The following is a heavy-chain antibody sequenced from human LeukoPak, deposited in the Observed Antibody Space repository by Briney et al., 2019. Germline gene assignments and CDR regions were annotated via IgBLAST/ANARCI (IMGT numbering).Heavy chain of an antibody. CDR3: ASGGWYRGY. CDR1: GGSFRGYY. CDR2: INHRGST. J-gene: IGHJ4*02. V-gene: IGHV4-34*01. Sequence: SETLSLTCAVYGGSFRGYYWTWIRQTPGKGLEWIGEINHRGSTNYNPSLESRVTISVDTSKNHFSLDLTSVTAADTAVYYCASGGWYRGYWGQGTLVTVSS. D-gene: IGHD2-15*01.